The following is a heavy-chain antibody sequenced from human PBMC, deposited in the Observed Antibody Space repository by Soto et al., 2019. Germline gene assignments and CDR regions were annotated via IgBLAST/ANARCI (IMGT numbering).Heavy chain of an antibody. Sequence: GSLRLSCAASGFTFSSYSMNWVRQAPGKGLEWVSSISSSSSYIYYADSVKGRFTISRDNAKNSLHLQMNSLRAEDTAVYYCARDQLGSLGTYYYDSSGYLFDYWGQGTLVTVSS. V-gene: IGHV3-21*01. D-gene: IGHD3-22*01. CDR2: ISSSSSYI. J-gene: IGHJ4*02. CDR3: ARDQLGSLGTYYYDSSGYLFDY. CDR1: GFTFSSYS.